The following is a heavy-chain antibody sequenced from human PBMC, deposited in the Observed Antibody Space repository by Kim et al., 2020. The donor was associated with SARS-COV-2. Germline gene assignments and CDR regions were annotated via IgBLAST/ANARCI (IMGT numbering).Heavy chain of an antibody. CDR1: GFTFSSYE. Sequence: GGSLRLSCAASGFTFSSYEMNWVRQAPGKGLEWVSYISSSGSTIYYADSVKGRFTISRDNAKNSLYLQMNSLRAEDTAVYYCARVYDILTGYRSFDYWGQGTLVTVSS. V-gene: IGHV3-48*03. D-gene: IGHD3-9*01. CDR2: ISSSGSTI. CDR3: ARVYDILTGYRSFDY. J-gene: IGHJ4*02.